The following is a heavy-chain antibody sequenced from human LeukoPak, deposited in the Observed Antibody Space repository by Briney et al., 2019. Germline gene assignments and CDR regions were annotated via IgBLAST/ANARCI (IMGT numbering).Heavy chain of an antibody. CDR1: GFTFSDYY. V-gene: IGHV3-11*01. CDR3: ASPYGSGSYLYYYGMDV. CDR2: ISSSGSTI. D-gene: IGHD3-10*01. J-gene: IGHJ6*02. Sequence: GGSLRLSRAASGFTFSDYYMSWIRQAPGKGLEWVSYISSSGSTIYYADSVKGRFTISRDNAKNSLYLQMNSLRAEDTAVYYCASPYGSGSYLYYYGMDVWGQGTTVTVSS.